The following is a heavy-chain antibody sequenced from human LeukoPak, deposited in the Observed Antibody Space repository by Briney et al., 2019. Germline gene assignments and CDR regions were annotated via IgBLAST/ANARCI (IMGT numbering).Heavy chain of an antibody. Sequence: SETLSLTCSVSGGSIGSYYWSWIRQPPGKGLEWIGYIYYSGSINYNPSLKSRVTISVDTSKNQLSLKLSSVTAADTAVYYCVVGHDYFDYWGQGTLVTVSS. J-gene: IGHJ4*02. V-gene: IGHV4-59*01. CDR1: GGSIGSYY. CDR3: VVGHDYFDY. CDR2: IYYSGSI. D-gene: IGHD2-15*01.